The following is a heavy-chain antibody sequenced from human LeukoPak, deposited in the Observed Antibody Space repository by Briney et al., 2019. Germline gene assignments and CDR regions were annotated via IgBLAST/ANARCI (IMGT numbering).Heavy chain of an antibody. D-gene: IGHD3-22*01. CDR1: GYTFTSYG. V-gene: IGHV1-18*04. CDR2: ISAYNGNT. CDR3: ASAPGSSGYYDYYYYGMDV. Sequence: GASVKVSCKASGYTFTSYGISWVRQAPGQGLEWMGWISAYNGNTNYAQKFQGRVTITADESTSTAYMELSSLRSEDTAVYYCASAPGSSGYYDYYYYGMDVWGQGTTVTVSS. J-gene: IGHJ6*02.